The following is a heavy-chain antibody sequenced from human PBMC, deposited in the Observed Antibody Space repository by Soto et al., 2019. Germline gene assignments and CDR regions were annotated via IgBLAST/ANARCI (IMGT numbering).Heavy chain of an antibody. V-gene: IGHV3-23*01. J-gene: IGHJ4*02. Sequence: EVQLLESGGGLVQPGGSLRLSCAASGFTFSSYAMSWVRQAPGKGLEWVSAISGSGGSTYYADSVKGRFTISRDNSKNTLYLQMNSLRADDTAVYYCAKHVGGLYYFDYWGQGTLVTVSS. CDR1: GFTFSSYA. D-gene: IGHD3-16*01. CDR2: ISGSGGST. CDR3: AKHVGGLYYFDY.